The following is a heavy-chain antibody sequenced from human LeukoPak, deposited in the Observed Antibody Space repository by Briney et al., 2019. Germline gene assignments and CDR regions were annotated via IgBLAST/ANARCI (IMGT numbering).Heavy chain of an antibody. Sequence: ASVKVSYKASGYTVTGYYMHWVRQAPGQGLEWMGWINPNSGGTTYAQKFQGRVTMTRDTSISTAYMELSRLRSDDTAVYYCASPTMIPAPQGAFDIWGQGTMVTVSS. D-gene: IGHD3-22*01. CDR2: INPNSGGT. CDR1: GYTVTGYY. J-gene: IGHJ3*02. V-gene: IGHV1-2*02. CDR3: ASPTMIPAPQGAFDI.